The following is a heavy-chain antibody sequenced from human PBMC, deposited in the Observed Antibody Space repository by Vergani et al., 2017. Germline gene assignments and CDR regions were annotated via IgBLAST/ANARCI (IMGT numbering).Heavy chain of an antibody. CDR1: GFTFSNFG. Sequence: QVQLVESAGGVVQPGGSLRLSCAASGFTFSNFGMHWIRQAPGKGLEWLAYIGKDGINTRYRDAVKGRFTVSRDNSKNTLYLQMNSLRAEDTAVYYCAKDLQGYCSSTSCYPDAFDIWGQGAMVTVSS. J-gene: IGHJ3*02. CDR2: IGKDGINT. D-gene: IGHD2-2*01. CDR3: AKDLQGYCSSTSCYPDAFDI. V-gene: IGHV3-30*02.